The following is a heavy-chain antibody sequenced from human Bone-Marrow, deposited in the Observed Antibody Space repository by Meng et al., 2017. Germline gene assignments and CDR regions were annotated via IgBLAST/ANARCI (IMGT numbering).Heavy chain of an antibody. D-gene: IGHD3-22*01. CDR1: GGTFSSYA. CDR2: IIPIFGTA. Sequence: SVKVSCKASGGTFSSYAISWVRQAPGQGLEWMGGIIPIFGTANYAQKFQGRVTITADKSTSTAYMELSSLRSEDTDVYYCARGESPTYYDSSGYYKFDYWGQGTLVTVSS. V-gene: IGHV1-69*06. J-gene: IGHJ4*02. CDR3: ARGESPTYYDSSGYYKFDY.